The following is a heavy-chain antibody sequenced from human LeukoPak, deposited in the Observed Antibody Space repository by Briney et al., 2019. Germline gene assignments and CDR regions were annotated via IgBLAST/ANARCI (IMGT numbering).Heavy chain of an antibody. CDR2: IHTSGST. D-gene: IGHD6-19*01. J-gene: IGHJ4*02. CDR1: GGSFSGYY. V-gene: IGHV4-4*07. CDR3: ARVSSAGIWDY. Sequence: SETLSLTCTVSGGSFSGYYWSWIRQPAGKGLEWIGRIHTSGSTNYNPSLKSRVTMSVDTSKNQFSLKLSSVTAADTAVYYCARVSSAGIWDYWGQGTLVTVSS.